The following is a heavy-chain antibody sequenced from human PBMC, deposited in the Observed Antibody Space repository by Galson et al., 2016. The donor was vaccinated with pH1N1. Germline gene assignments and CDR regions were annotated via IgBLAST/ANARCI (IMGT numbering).Heavy chain of an antibody. CDR3: AINIKKHYDTNDDYGVYHSHGLDV. V-gene: IGHV3-33*03. J-gene: IGHJ6*02. CDR2: IWYDGSKK. CDR1: GFTFSSYG. Sequence: SLRLSCAASGFTFSSYGIHWVRQAPGKGLEWVAVIWYDGSKKYYADSVKDRFTITRDNSRQTLFLQMNSLRHEDTAVYYCAINIKKHYDTNDDYGVYHSHGLDVWGQGTTVTVSS. D-gene: IGHD3-22*01.